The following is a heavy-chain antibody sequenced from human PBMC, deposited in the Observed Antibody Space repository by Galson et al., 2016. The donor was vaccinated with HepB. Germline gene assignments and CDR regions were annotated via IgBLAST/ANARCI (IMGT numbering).Heavy chain of an antibody. D-gene: IGHD3-10*01. CDR2: MSSTNNYT. J-gene: IGHJ3*02. CDR1: GFSFSDYY. CDR3: ARVLRGSHDAFDI. V-gene: IGHV3-11*06. Sequence: SLRLSCAASGFSFSDYYMSWIRQAPGKGLEWVSYMSSTNNYTKNADSVKGRFTISRDNAKNSLFLQMNSLIADDTAVYYCARVLRGSHDAFDIWGQGTMVTVSS.